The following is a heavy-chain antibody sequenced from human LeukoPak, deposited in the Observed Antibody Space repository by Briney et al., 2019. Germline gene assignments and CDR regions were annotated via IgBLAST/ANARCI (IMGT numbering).Heavy chain of an antibody. Sequence: PGRSLRLSCAASGFTFSSYGMSWVRQAPGKGLEWVAGMSDSGGRTNYADSVKGRFTISRDNPKNTLYLQMNSLRAEDTAVYFCAKRGVVIRVILVGFHKEAYYFDSWGQGALVTVSS. V-gene: IGHV3-23*01. CDR1: GFTFSSYG. CDR3: AKRGVVIRVILVGFHKEAYYFDS. J-gene: IGHJ4*02. D-gene: IGHD3-22*01. CDR2: MSDSGGRT.